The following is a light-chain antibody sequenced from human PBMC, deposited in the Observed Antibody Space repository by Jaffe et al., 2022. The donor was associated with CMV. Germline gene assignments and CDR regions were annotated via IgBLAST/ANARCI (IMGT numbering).Light chain of an antibody. CDR1: SLRTYY. V-gene: IGLV3-19*01. CDR2: PKN. CDR3: HSRDTSNSLPGV. J-gene: IGLJ3*02. Sequence: SSELTQDPAVTVALGQTVRISCQGDSLRTYYASWYQQKPGQAPVLVIHPKNMRPSGIPDRFSGSSSGNTASLIITGAQPEDEADYYCHSRDTSNSLPGVFGGGTKLTVL.